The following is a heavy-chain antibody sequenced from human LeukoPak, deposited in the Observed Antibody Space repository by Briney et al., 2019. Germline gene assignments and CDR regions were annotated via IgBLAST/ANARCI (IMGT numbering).Heavy chain of an antibody. CDR2: LYCACST. CDR3: ARGGTPGFSTGRIDY. Sequence: PGGSLRLSCAASGFTHSRNYMSWVGQAPGKGVEGVSVLYCACSTYYADSVKGRFAIYRHDSHNTLFLQMNSLRAEDTAVYFCARGGTPGFSTGRIDYWGRGALLTVSS. CDR1: GFTHSRNY. D-gene: IGHD6-19*01. V-gene: IGHV3-53*04. J-gene: IGHJ4*02.